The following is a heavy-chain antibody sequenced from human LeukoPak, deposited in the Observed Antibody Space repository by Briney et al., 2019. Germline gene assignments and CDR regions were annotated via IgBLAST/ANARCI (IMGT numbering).Heavy chain of an antibody. Sequence: SETLSLTCTVSGGSIGRHYCIWIRQPPGKGLELIGYISYSGHTNYNPSLKSRVTISVDTSKNQFSLKLSSVTAADTAVYYCARQAHCSSTRCYPYDYWGQGTLVTVSS. CDR2: ISYSGHT. D-gene: IGHD2-2*01. V-gene: IGHV4-59*11. CDR3: ARQAHCSSTRCYPYDY. J-gene: IGHJ4*02. CDR1: GGSIGRHY.